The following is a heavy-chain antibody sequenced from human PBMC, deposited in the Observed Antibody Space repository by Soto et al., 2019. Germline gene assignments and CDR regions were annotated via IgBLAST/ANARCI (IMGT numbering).Heavy chain of an antibody. J-gene: IGHJ4*02. V-gene: IGHV3-33*01. CDR3: GPDTLDY. Sequence: QVHLVESGGGVVQPGRSLRLSCAASGFMFSSHGMHWIRQAPGKGLEWVAVIWYDGSNKYYADSVKGRFTISRDNSKNTLYLQMNSLRVEDTAVYYCGPDTLDYWGQGPLVTVSS. CDR1: GFMFSSHG. CDR2: IWYDGSNK.